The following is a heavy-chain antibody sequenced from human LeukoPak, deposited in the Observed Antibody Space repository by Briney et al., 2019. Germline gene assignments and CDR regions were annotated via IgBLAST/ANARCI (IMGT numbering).Heavy chain of an antibody. J-gene: IGHJ4*02. Sequence: GGSLRLSCAASGFTFSNYALSWVRQAPGKGLEWVSAIAGSDLTTFYADSVRGRFTISRDNSKNTLCLQMNSLRAEDTAVYFCAKGYASGTYFLDSWGQGTLVTVSS. CDR3: AKGYASGTYFLDS. CDR1: GFTFSNYA. D-gene: IGHD3-10*01. CDR2: IAGSDLTT. V-gene: IGHV3-23*01.